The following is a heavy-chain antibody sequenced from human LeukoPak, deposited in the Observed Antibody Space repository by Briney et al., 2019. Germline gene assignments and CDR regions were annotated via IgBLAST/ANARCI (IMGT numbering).Heavy chain of an antibody. CDR3: ASRVVGGTTGEFVY. CDR1: GFTFSSYS. V-gene: IGHV3-21*01. D-gene: IGHD1-26*01. J-gene: IGHJ4*02. Sequence: GGSLRLSCAASGFTFSSYSMHWVRQAPGKGLEWVSSISSSSSYIYYADSVKGRFTISRDNAKNSLYLQMNSLRAEDTAVYYCASRVVGGTTGEFVYWGQGTLVPVSS. CDR2: ISSSSSYI.